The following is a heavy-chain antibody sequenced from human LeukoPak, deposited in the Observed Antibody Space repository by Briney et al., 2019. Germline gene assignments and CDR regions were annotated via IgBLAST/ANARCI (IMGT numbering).Heavy chain of an antibody. Sequence: SETLSLTCAVCGGSFSGYYWSWIRQAPGKGLEWIGDINPRGSTNYNPSLESRVSISVDTSKNHFSLRLSSVTATDTAVYFCARRSGSYSLWGQGTTVTVSS. D-gene: IGHD3-10*01. V-gene: IGHV4-34*01. J-gene: IGHJ6*02. CDR1: GGSFSGYY. CDR3: ARRSGSYSL. CDR2: INPRGST.